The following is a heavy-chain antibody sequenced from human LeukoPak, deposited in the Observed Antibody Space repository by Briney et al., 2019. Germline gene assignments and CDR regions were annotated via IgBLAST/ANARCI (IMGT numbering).Heavy chain of an antibody. J-gene: IGHJ4*02. V-gene: IGHV3-30*18. CDR1: GFTFSSYG. D-gene: IGHD3-10*01. Sequence: GGPLRLSCAASGFTFSSYGMYWVRQAPGKGLEWVAVISYDGRNKYYADSVKGRFTISRDNSKNTLYLQMNSLRAEDTAVYYCAKDLWTMVRGAFDYWGQGTLVTVSS. CDR3: AKDLWTMVRGAFDY. CDR2: ISYDGRNK.